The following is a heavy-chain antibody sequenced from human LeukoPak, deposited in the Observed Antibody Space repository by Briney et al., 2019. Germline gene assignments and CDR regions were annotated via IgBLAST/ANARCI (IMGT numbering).Heavy chain of an antibody. Sequence: SETLSLTCAVYGGSFSGYYWSWIRQPPGKGLEWIGEINHSGSTNYNPSLKSRVTISVDTSKNQFSLKLSSATAAHTAVYYCARYVKLGAKKSFDYWGQGTLVTVFS. D-gene: IGHD3-10*01. V-gene: IGHV4-34*01. CDR3: ARYVKLGAKKSFDY. CDR2: INHSGST. CDR1: GGSFSGYY. J-gene: IGHJ4*02.